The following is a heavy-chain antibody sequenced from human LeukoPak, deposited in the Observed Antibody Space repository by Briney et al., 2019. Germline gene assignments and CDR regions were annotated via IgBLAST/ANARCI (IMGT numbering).Heavy chain of an antibody. D-gene: IGHD3-22*01. Sequence: GGSLRLSCAASGFTVSSNYMSWVRQAPGKGLEWVSVIYSGGSTYYADSVKGRFTISRGNSKNTLYLQMNSLRAEDTAVYYCAGGLGDSSGYYFGSFDYWGQGTLVTVSS. CDR3: AGGLGDSSGYYFGSFDY. J-gene: IGHJ4*02. CDR2: IYSGGST. CDR1: GFTVSSNY. V-gene: IGHV3-66*01.